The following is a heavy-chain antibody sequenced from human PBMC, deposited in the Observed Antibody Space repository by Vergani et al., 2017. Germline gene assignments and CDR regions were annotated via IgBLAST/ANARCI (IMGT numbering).Heavy chain of an antibody. J-gene: IGHJ5*01. V-gene: IGHV3-9*01. CDR3: ARGGPYNWVNGRWLDS. CDR2: IDRNYGVK. Sequence: VEAGGGLVQPGGSLRLSCTASGFTFQAFAFHWVRQVSGRGLEWVSGIDRNYGVKNGNSFEGRLSISRDNAKKAVFLQMNNLRHEDTALYFCARGGPYNWVNGRWLDSWGQGTLVTVSS. D-gene: IGHD1-20*01. CDR1: GFTFQAFA.